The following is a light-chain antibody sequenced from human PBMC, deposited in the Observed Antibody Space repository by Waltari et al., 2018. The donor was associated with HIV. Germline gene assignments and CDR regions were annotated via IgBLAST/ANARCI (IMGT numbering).Light chain of an antibody. CDR1: NRAIGGYNS. CDR2: EVT. Sequence: QSALTQPPSASGSPGQSVTISCTGTNRAIGGYNSVSWSQQHPGKAPKLVISEVTKRPSGVPDRFSGSKSGTTASLTVSGLQAEDEADYYCSSYADRNGFYVVFGGGTRLTVL. V-gene: IGLV2-8*01. CDR3: SSYADRNGFYVV. J-gene: IGLJ2*01.